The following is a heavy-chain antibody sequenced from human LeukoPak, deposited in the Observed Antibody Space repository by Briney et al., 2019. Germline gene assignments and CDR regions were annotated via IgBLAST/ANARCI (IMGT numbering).Heavy chain of an antibody. CDR1: GGSISSYY. CDR2: IYDSGSI. D-gene: IGHD5-12*01. Sequence: SETLSLTCAVYGGSISSYYWSWIRQPPGQGLECIGYIYDSGSINYNPSLKSRVNISVDTSKNQLFLKLTSVTAADTAVYYCAREGGYSYFDYWGQGTLVTVSS. J-gene: IGHJ4*02. V-gene: IGHV4-59*01. CDR3: AREGGYSYFDY.